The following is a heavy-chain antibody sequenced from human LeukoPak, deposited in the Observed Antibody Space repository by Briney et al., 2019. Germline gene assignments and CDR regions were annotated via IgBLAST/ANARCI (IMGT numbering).Heavy chain of an antibody. CDR3: ARASISHYYYGMDV. CDR2: INHSGST. CDR1: GGSFSGYY. Sequence: SETLSLTCAVYGGSFSGYYWSWLRQPPGKGLEWIGEINHSGSTNYNPSLKSRVTISVDTSKNQFSLKLSSVTAADTAVYYCARASISHYYYGMDVWGQGTTVTVSS. D-gene: IGHD6-6*01. J-gene: IGHJ6*02. V-gene: IGHV4-34*01.